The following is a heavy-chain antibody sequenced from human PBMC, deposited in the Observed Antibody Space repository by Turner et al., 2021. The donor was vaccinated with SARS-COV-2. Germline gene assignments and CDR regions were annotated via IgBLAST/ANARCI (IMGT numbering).Heavy chain of an antibody. D-gene: IGHD2-15*01. J-gene: IGHJ4*02. V-gene: IGHV1-69*01. Sequence: QVQLVQSGAEVKQPGSSLMVSCTASGGTFRSYAISWVRQAPGQGLEWMGGSIPIIGTANDAQKFQGRVTITADESTSKAYMELSSLRYEDTAVYYCARGEVGYCSGGRCYSGSYWGQGTLVTVSS. CDR1: GGTFRSYA. CDR2: SIPIIGTA. CDR3: ARGEVGYCSGGRCYSGSY.